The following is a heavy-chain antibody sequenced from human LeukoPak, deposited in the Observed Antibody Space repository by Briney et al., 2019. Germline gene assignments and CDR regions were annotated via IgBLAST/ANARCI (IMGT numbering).Heavy chain of an antibody. CDR2: ISSSGSTI. CDR3: ARGRDPPYSSSWRYYAFDI. J-gene: IGHJ3*02. D-gene: IGHD6-13*01. Sequence: GGSLRLSCAASGFTFSDYYMSWIRQAPGKGLEWVSYISSSGSTIYYADSVKGRFTISRDNSKNTLYLQMGSLRAEDMAVYYCARGRDPPYSSSWRYYAFDIWGQGTMVTVSS. CDR1: GFTFSDYY. V-gene: IGHV3-11*04.